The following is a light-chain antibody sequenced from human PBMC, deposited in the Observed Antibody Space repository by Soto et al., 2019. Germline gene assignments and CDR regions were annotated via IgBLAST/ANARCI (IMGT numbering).Light chain of an antibody. Sequence: DIQMTQSPSTLSASVGDRVTITCRASQSISSWLAWYQQKPGKAPNLLIYKASSLESGVPSRFSGSGSGTEFTLTISSLQPDEFATYYCQQYNSYSVTFGQGTKVEIK. CDR1: QSISSW. V-gene: IGKV1-5*03. CDR3: QQYNSYSVT. J-gene: IGKJ1*01. CDR2: KAS.